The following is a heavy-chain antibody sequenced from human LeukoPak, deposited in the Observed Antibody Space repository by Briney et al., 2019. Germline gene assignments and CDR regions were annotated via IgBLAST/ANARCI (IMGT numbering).Heavy chain of an antibody. D-gene: IGHD6-6*01. Sequence: PGGSLRLSCTASGFTFGDYAMSWSRQAPGKGLEWVASINSDGSEGYYADVVKGRFTISRDNAKNSLYLQINSLRAEDTAVYYCARSSYSSSSSVWGQGTMVTVSS. V-gene: IGHV3-7*03. CDR1: GFTFGDYA. CDR2: INSDGSEG. J-gene: IGHJ3*01. CDR3: ARSSYSSSSSV.